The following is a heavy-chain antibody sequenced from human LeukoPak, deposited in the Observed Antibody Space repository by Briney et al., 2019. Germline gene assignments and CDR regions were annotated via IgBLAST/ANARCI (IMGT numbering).Heavy chain of an antibody. Sequence: SETLSLTCAVYGGSFSGYYWSWIRQPPGKGLEWIGEINHSGSTNYNPSLESRVTISVDASRNQFSLKLRSVTAADTALYFCVRQIGAGAFDSWGQGTMLSISS. CDR3: VRQIGAGAFDS. V-gene: IGHV4-34*01. CDR2: INHSGST. D-gene: IGHD1-26*01. CDR1: GGSFSGYY. J-gene: IGHJ3*01.